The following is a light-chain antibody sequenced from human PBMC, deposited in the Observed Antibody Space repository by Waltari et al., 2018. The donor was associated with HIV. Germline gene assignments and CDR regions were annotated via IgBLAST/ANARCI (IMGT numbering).Light chain of an antibody. Sequence: QSVLTQPPSASGTPGQRVTISCSGSSPNIGSNTVNWYQQLPGTAPKLLNYSNNQRPSGVPARFAGSKSGTSASLAISGLQSEDEADYYCAAWDDSLNGYVFGTGTKVTVL. CDR2: SNN. CDR3: AAWDDSLNGYV. J-gene: IGLJ1*01. CDR1: SPNIGSNT. V-gene: IGLV1-44*01.